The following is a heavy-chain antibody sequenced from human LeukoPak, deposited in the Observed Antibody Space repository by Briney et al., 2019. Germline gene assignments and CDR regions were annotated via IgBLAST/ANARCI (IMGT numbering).Heavy chain of an antibody. CDR3: ARKAIAAAGLVDY. V-gene: IGHV4-30-4*08. CDR1: TFSDYW. J-gene: IGHJ4*02. CDR2: IYYSGST. Sequence: TFSDYWMSWVRQPPGKGLEWIGYIYYSGSTYYNPSLKSRVTISVDTSKNQFSLKLSSVTAADTAVYYCARKAIAAAGLVDYWGQGTLVTVSS. D-gene: IGHD6-13*01.